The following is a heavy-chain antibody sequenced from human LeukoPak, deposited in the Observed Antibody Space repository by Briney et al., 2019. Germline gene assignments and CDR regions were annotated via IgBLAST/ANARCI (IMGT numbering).Heavy chain of an antibody. J-gene: IGHJ1*01. CDR1: GGSISSSSYY. V-gene: IGHV4-39*07. D-gene: IGHD4-23*01. CDR3: ARDYGGNSLPQH. Sequence: PSETLSLTCTVSGGSISSSSYYWGWIRQPPGKGLEWIGSIYYSGSTYYNPSPKSRVTISVDTSKNLFSLKLSSVTAADTAVYYCARDYGGNSLPQHWGQGTLVTVSS. CDR2: IYYSGST.